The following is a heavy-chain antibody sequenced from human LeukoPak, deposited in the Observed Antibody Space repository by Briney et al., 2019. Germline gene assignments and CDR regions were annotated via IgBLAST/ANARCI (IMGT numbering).Heavy chain of an antibody. CDR2: ISSSSSYI. CDR3: ARLEKPRPYYYYYMDV. D-gene: IGHD1/OR15-1a*01. J-gene: IGHJ6*03. CDR1: GFTVSSNY. V-gene: IGHV3-21*04. Sequence: PGGSLRLSCAASGFTVSSNYMSWVRQAPGKGLEWVSSISSSSSYIYYTHSVKGRFTISRDNAKNSLYLQMSSLRSDDTAVYYCARLEKPRPYYYYYMDVWGKGTTVTISS.